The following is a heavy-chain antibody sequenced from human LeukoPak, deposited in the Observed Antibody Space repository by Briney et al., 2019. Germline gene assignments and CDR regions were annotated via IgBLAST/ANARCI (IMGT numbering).Heavy chain of an antibody. CDR1: GYTFTSYG. Sequence: ASVKVSCKSSGYTFTSYGISWVRQAPGQGLEWMGWISAYNGNTNYAQKLQGRVTMTTDTSTSTAYMELRSLTSDDTAVYYCARAVAGRGTYYFDYWGQGTLVTVSS. CDR3: ARAVAGRGTYYFDY. J-gene: IGHJ4*02. V-gene: IGHV1-18*01. CDR2: ISAYNGNT. D-gene: IGHD6-19*01.